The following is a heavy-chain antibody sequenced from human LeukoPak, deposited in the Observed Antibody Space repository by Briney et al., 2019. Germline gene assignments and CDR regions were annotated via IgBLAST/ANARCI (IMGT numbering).Heavy chain of an antibody. V-gene: IGHV4-59*01. Sequence: SETLSLACTVSAGSISSYYWSWIRQPPGKGLEWIGYIYYSGSTNYNPSLKSRVTISVDTSKNQFSLKLSSVTAADTAVYYCAIDYEGDYFHYWVQGTLVTVSS. CDR3: AIDYEGDYFHY. CDR1: AGSISSYY. CDR2: IYYSGST. D-gene: IGHD3-16*01. J-gene: IGHJ4*02.